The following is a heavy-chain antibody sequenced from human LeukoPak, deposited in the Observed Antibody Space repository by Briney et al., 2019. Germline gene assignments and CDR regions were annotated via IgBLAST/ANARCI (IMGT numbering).Heavy chain of an antibody. V-gene: IGHV4-59*08. J-gene: IGHJ5*02. D-gene: IGHD5-12*01. CDR1: GGSISSDY. CDR3: ARHIAATWGWFDP. CDR2: VHHTGST. Sequence: SETLSLTCTVSGGSISSDYWSWIRQPPGKGLEWIGYVHHTGSTYYNPSLKSRVTISVDTSKNQFSLKLSSVTAADTAVYYCARHIAATWGWFDPWGQGTLVTVSS.